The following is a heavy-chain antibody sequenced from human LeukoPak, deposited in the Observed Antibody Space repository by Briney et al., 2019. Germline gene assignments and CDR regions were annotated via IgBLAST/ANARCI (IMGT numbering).Heavy chain of an antibody. CDR1: GGTFSSYA. D-gene: IGHD5-12*01. V-gene: IGHV1-69*06. J-gene: IGHJ6*04. CDR2: IIPIFGTA. CDR3: AREYSGYAKTYYYGMDV. Sequence: SVKVSCKASGGTFSSYAISWVRQAPGQGLEWMGGIIPIFGTANYAQKFQGRVTITADKSTSTAYMELSSLRSEDTAVYYCAREYSGYAKTYYYGMDVWGKGTTVTVSS.